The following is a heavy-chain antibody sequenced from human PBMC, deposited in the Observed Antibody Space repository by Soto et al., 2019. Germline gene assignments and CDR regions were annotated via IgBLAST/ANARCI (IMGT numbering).Heavy chain of an antibody. V-gene: IGHV3-30*18. CDR1: GFTFSSYG. CDR2: ISYDGSNK. J-gene: IGHJ4*02. CDR3: AKNRARMGQLELREFDY. D-gene: IGHD1-7*01. Sequence: GGSLRLSCAASGFTFSSYGMHWVRQAPGKGLEWVAVISYDGSNKYYADSVKGRFTISRDNSKNTLYLQMNSLRAEDTAVYYCAKNRARMGQLELREFDYWGQGTLVTVSS.